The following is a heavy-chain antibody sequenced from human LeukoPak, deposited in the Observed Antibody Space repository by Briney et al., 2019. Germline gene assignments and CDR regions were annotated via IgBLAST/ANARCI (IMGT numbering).Heavy chain of an antibody. CDR1: GFTFDDYA. CDR3: AKASRIPLLWFGEASNGMDV. V-gene: IGHV3-9*01. CDR2: ISWNSGSI. J-gene: IGHJ6*02. Sequence: PGRSLRLSCTASGFTFDDYAMHWVRQAPGKGLEWVSGISWNSGSIGYADSVKGRFTISRDNAKNSLYLQTNSLRAEDTALYYCAKASRIPLLWFGEASNGMDVWGQGTTVTVSS. D-gene: IGHD3-10*01.